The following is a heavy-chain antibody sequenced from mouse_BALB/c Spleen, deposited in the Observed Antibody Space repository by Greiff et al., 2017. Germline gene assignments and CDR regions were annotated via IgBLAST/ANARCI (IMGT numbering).Heavy chain of an antibody. D-gene: IGHD2-1*01. CDR1: GYSITSGYY. CDR2: ISYDGSN. CDR3: ARAGGNYAFDY. J-gene: IGHJ2*01. V-gene: IGHV3-6*02. Sequence: VQLQQSGPSLVKPSQSLSLTCSVTGYSITSGYYWNWIRQFPGNKLEWMGYISYDGSNNYNPSLKNRISITRDTSKNQFFLKLNSVTTEDTATYYCARAGGNYAFDYWGQGTTLTVSS.